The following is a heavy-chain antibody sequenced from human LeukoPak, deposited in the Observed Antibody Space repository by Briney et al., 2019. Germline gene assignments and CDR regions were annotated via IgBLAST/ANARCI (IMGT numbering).Heavy chain of an antibody. J-gene: IGHJ5*02. D-gene: IGHD2-2*02. CDR1: GFTLSSYG. CDR3: AKASVAIPQYCNS. V-gene: IGHV3-23*01. Sequence: GGSLRLSCAASGFTLSSYGMHWVRQAPGKGLEWVSTISGTGSSTYYADSAKGRFTISRDNSKDTLFLQLNSLTAADTAMYFCAKASVAIPQYCNSWGQGTLVTVSS. CDR2: ISGTGSST.